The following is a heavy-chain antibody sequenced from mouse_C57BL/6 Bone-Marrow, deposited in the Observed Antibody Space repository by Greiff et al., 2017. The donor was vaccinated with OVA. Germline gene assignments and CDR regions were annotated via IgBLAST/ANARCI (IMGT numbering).Heavy chain of an antibody. CDR1: GYTFTDYY. J-gene: IGHJ3*01. Sequence: VQLKQSGPELVKPGASVKISCKASGYTFTDYYMNWVKQSHGKSLEWIGDINPNNGGTSYNQKFKGKATLTVDKSSSTAYMELRSLTSEDSAVYYCAENPWFAYWGQGTLVTVSA. CDR2: INPNNGGT. V-gene: IGHV1-26*01. CDR3: AENPWFAY.